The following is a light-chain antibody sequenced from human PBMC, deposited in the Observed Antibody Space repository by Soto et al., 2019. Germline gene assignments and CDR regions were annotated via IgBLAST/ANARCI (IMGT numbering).Light chain of an antibody. CDR1: QSISSY. Sequence: MPITHSPSSLSASVLHRVTSTCQASQSISSYLNWYQQKPGKAPKLLIYAASSLQSGVPSRFSGSGSGTDFTLTISSLQPEDFATYYCQQSYSTPSITFGQGTRLETK. CDR2: AAS. CDR3: QQSYSTPSIT. J-gene: IGKJ5*01. V-gene: IGKV1-39*01.